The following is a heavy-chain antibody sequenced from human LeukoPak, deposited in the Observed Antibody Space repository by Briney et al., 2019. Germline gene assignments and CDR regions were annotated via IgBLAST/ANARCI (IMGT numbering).Heavy chain of an antibody. Sequence: SETLSLTCTVSGGSVISGSHYWSWIRQPPGKGLEWIGYIYYTGSTNYNPSLKSRVTISVDTSKDQFSLKLSSVTAADTAVYYCARATPYSSGWTGYYFDYWGQGTLVTVSS. D-gene: IGHD6-25*01. V-gene: IGHV4-61*01. CDR3: ARATPYSSGWTGYYFDY. CDR1: GGSVISGSHY. J-gene: IGHJ4*02. CDR2: IYYTGST.